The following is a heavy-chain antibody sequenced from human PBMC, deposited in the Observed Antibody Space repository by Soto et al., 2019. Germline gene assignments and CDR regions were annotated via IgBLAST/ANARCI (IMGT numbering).Heavy chain of an antibody. Sequence: ASVKVSCKASGYTFTGYYMHWVRQAPGQRLEWMGWINPNSGGTNYAQKFQGRVTMTRDTSISTAYLELSRLRSDDTAVYYCARCEYDLRYPLAYWCQGTLFTVSS. CDR2: INPNSGGT. V-gene: IGHV1-2*02. D-gene: IGHD3-9*01. CDR1: GYTFTGYY. J-gene: IGHJ4*02. CDR3: ARCEYDLRYPLAY.